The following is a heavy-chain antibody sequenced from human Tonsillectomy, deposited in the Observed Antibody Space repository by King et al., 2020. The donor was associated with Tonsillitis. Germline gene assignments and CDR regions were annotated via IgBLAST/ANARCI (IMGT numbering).Heavy chain of an antibody. CDR1: GFTFSSYW. D-gene: IGHD1-26*01. V-gene: IGHV3-7*04. CDR3: ARNPLSGSWEYNWFDP. Sequence: VQLVESGGGLVQPGGSLRLSCAASGFTFSSYWMSWVRQAPGNGLEWVANIKQDGSEKYYVDSVKGRFTISRDNAKNSLYLQMNSLRAEDTAVYYCARNPLSGSWEYNWFDPWGQGTLVTVSS. CDR2: IKQDGSEK. J-gene: IGHJ5*02.